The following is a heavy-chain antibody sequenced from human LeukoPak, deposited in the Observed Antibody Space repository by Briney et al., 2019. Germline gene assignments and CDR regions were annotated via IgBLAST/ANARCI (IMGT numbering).Heavy chain of an antibody. D-gene: IGHD5-12*01. CDR1: GFTFSDYY. CDR2: ISSHENTI. J-gene: IGHJ4*02. Sequence: GGSLRLSCAASGFTFSDYYMSWIRQSPGKGLEWISYISSHENTIYYADSVKGRFTISRDNAKNSLFLQMNNLRADDTAVYYCARDRSSGYETHFAHWGQGTLVTVSS. V-gene: IGHV3-11*01. CDR3: ARDRSSGYETHFAH.